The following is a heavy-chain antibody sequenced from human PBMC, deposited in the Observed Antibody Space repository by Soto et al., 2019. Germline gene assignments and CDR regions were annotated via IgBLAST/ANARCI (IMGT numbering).Heavy chain of an antibody. CDR2: IIIAGGGT. J-gene: IGHJ3*02. Sequence: QMQVVQSGPEVKKPGTSVTVSCKTSGIIFSNSAVQWVRQARGQRLEWLGYIIIAGGGTKYSQNLQGKITITRDMSTSTAYMELSSLRSEDTAIYYCAAELYSGGSCCSFDIWGQGTMITVSS. V-gene: IGHV1-58*01. CDR3: AAELYSGGSCCSFDI. D-gene: IGHD2-15*01. CDR1: GIIFSNSA.